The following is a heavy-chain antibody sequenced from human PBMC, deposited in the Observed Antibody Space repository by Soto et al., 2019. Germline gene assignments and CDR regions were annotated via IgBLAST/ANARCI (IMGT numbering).Heavy chain of an antibody. V-gene: IGHV3-9*01. CDR2: ISWNSDSI. CDR3: TKVGGLYDFWSGPLHFDL. Sequence: EAQLVESGGGLVQPGRSLRLSCVGSGFIFDDFAIHWVRQAPGKGLEWVSGISWNSDSIGYAASVQGRFTISRDNAKNALYLQMNSLRVEDTALYYCTKVGGLYDFWSGPLHFDLWGQGTLVTVSS. D-gene: IGHD3-3*01. J-gene: IGHJ4*02. CDR1: GFIFDDFA.